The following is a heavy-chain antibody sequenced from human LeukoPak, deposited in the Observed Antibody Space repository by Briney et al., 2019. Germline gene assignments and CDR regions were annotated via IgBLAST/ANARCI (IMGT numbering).Heavy chain of an antibody. D-gene: IGHD1-26*01. Sequence: GGFLRLSCAASGFTVSSNYMSWVRQAPGTGLEWVSVIYSVGSTHYADSVKGRFTISRDNSKNTLSLQMHSLRAEDTAVYYCARGLIVGPRIRSDAFDIWGQGTMVTVSS. CDR2: IYSVGST. CDR1: GFTVSSNY. J-gene: IGHJ3*02. V-gene: IGHV3-66*01. CDR3: ARGLIVGPRIRSDAFDI.